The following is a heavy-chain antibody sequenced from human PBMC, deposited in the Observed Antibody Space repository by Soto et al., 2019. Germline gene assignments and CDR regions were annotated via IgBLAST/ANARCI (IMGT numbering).Heavy chain of an antibody. Sequence: VKVSCKASGYTFTGYYMHWVRQAPGQGLEWMGWINPNSGGTNYAQKFQGWVTMTRDTSISTAYMELSRLRSDDTAVYYCARAILVVAATGFDDWGQGTRVTVSS. CDR2: INPNSGGT. CDR3: ARAILVVAATGFDD. D-gene: IGHD2-15*01. CDR1: GYTFTGYY. V-gene: IGHV1-2*04. J-gene: IGHJ4*02.